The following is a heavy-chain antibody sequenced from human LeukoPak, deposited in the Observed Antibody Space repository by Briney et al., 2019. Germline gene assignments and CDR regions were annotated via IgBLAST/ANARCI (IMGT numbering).Heavy chain of an antibody. V-gene: IGHV3-30*18. CDR1: GFTFRSFA. J-gene: IGHJ3*02. CDR3: AKEAGHDYGDYGPSGDAFDI. CDR2: ISFDGSFR. D-gene: IGHD4-17*01. Sequence: GGSLRLSCAASGFTFRSFAMHWVRQAPGKGLEWVADISFDGSFRYYADSVKGRFTISRDNSKNTVYLQMNSLRAEDTAVYYCAKEAGHDYGDYGPSGDAFDIWGQGTMVTVSS.